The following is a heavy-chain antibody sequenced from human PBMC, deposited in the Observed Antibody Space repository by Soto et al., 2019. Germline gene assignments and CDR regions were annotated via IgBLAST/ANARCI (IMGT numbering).Heavy chain of an antibody. CDR2: INPFNGNT. CDR1: GYTFTDYA. J-gene: IGHJ4*02. D-gene: IGHD3-16*01. V-gene: IGHV1-18*01. Sequence: QLVQSGGEVKKPGASVKVSCRASGYTFTDYAVTWVRQAPGQGLEWMGWINPFNGNTKSAHKYEDRVTLTTDTSTTTAYLELRTLTSDDTAVYYCARSVLIVGGPRKLDHWGQGALVTVSS. CDR3: ARSVLIVGGPRKLDH.